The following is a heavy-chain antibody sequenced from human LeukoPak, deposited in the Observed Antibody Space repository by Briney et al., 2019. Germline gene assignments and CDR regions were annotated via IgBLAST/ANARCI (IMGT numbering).Heavy chain of an antibody. CDR2: IYSGGST. CDR3: ASSPAYGPGDY. V-gene: IGHV3-66*01. CDR1: GFTVSSNY. Sequence: GGSLRLSCAASGFTVSSNYMSWVRQAPGKRLEWVSVIYSGGSTYYADSVKGRFTISRDNSKNTLYLQMNSLRAEDTAVYYCASSPAYGPGDYWGQGTLVTVSS. J-gene: IGHJ4*02. D-gene: IGHD4-17*01.